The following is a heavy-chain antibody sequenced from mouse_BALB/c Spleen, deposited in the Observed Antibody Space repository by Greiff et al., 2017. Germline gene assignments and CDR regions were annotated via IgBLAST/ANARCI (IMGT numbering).Heavy chain of an antibody. CDR1: GYSITSGYY. CDR2: ISYDGSN. CDR3: AREGDYAWFAY. Sequence: EVQLQESGPGLVKPSQSLSLICSVTGYSITSGYYWNWIRQFPGNKLEWMGYISYDGSNNYNPSLKNRISITRDTSKNQFFLKLNSVTTEDTATYYCAREGDYAWFAYWGQGILVTVSA. D-gene: IGHD2-4*01. V-gene: IGHV3-6*02. J-gene: IGHJ3*01.